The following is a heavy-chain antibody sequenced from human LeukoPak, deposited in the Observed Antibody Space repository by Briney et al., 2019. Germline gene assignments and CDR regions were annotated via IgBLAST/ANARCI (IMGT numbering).Heavy chain of an antibody. CDR1: GGSFSGYY. J-gene: IGHJ4*02. CDR2: INHSGST. CDR3: ARGPLLYSSGPYDY. V-gene: IGHV4-34*01. D-gene: IGHD6-19*01. Sequence: SETLSLTCAVYGGSFSGYYWSWLRQPPGKGLEWIGEINHSGSTNYNPSLKSRATISVDTSKNQFSLKLSSVTAADTAVYYCARGPLLYSSGPYDYWGQGTLVTVSS.